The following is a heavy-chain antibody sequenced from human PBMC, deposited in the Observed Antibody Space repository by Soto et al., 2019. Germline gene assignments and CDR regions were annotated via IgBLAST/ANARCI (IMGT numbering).Heavy chain of an antibody. D-gene: IGHD2-21*02. Sequence: GGSLILFCEASGLTFNTSGMHWVRQARGKGLEWLAVISYDGTTQYYGDTVKGRFTISRDNSKNTLFLHMGRLRAEGMSMYYCATKARVTNYLYYGMDVWGLGTTVTVSS. CDR3: ATKARVTNYLYYGMDV. CDR1: GLTFNTSG. V-gene: IGHV3-30*05. J-gene: IGHJ6*02. CDR2: ISYDGTTQ.